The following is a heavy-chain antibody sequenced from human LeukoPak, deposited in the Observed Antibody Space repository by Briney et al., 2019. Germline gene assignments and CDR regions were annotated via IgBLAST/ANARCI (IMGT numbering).Heavy chain of an antibody. J-gene: IGHJ4*02. V-gene: IGHV1-46*01. CDR1: GYTFTSYY. CDR3: VGVQQQLGPFDY. D-gene: IGHD6-13*01. Sequence: ASVKVSCKASGYTFTSYYMHWVRQAPGQGLEWMGIINPSGGSTSYAQKFEGRVSMTRDVSTSTGYMELGRLRSEDTAVYYCVGVQQQLGPFDYWGKGTLVHVSS. CDR2: INPSGGST.